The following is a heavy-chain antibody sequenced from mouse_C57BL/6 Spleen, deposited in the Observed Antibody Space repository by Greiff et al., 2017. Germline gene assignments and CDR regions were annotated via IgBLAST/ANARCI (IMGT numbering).Heavy chain of an antibody. V-gene: IGHV1-4*01. Sequence: VQLQQSGAELARPGASVKLSCKASGYTFTSYTMHWVKQRPGQGLEWIGYINPSSGYTKYNQKFKDKATLTADKSSSTAFMQLSSLTSEDSAVYYCTRGELEFAYWGQGTLVTVSA. CDR1: GYTFTSYT. CDR3: TRGELEFAY. CDR2: INPSSGYT. J-gene: IGHJ3*01.